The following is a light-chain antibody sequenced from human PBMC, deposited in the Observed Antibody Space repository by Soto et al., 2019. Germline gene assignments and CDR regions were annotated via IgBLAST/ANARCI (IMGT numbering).Light chain of an antibody. V-gene: IGKV3-15*01. CDR2: GAS. Sequence: EIGMTHSSATLSVSPCERATLSFSASQSVSSNLAWYQQKPGQAPMLLIYGASTRATGIPARFSGSGSGTEFTLTISSLQSEDFAVYYCQQYNNWPRTFGQGTKVDI. CDR3: QQYNNWPRT. J-gene: IGKJ1*01. CDR1: QSVSSN.